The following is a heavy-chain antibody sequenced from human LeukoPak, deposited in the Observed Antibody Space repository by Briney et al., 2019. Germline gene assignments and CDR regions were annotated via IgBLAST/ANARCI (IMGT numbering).Heavy chain of an antibody. Sequence: SVKVSCKASGGTFSSYAISWVRQAPGQGLEWMGRIIPILGIANYAQKFQGRVTITADKSTSTAYMELSSLRSEDTAVYYCDFIAAAGRNYFDYWGQGTLVTVSS. V-gene: IGHV1-69*04. J-gene: IGHJ4*02. CDR3: DFIAAAGRNYFDY. D-gene: IGHD6-13*01. CDR2: IIPILGIA. CDR1: GGTFSSYA.